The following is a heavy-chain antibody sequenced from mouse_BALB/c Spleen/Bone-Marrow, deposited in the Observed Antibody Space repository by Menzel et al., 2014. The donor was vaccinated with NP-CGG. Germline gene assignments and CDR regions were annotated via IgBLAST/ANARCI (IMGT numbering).Heavy chain of an antibody. V-gene: IGHV4-1*02. CDR2: IYPDSSTI. Sequence: EVKLLESGGGLVQPGGSLKLSCAASGFDFSRYWMSWVRQAPGKGLEWIGEIYPDSSTINYTPSLKDKFIISRDNAKNTLCLQMSKERSEDTARYYCARMGCGGWYFDVWGTGTTGTVSS. CDR1: GFDFSRYW. CDR3: ARMGCGGWYFDV. J-gene: IGHJ1*03. D-gene: IGHD3-3*01.